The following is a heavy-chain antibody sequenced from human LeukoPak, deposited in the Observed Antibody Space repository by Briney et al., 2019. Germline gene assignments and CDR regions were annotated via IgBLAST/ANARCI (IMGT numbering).Heavy chain of an antibody. J-gene: IGHJ4*02. D-gene: IGHD3-10*01. V-gene: IGHV1-69*13. Sequence: SVKVSCKASGGTFSSYAISWVRQAPGQGLEWMGGIIPIFGTANYAQKFQGRVTITADESTSTAYMELSSLRSEDTAVYYCARGRTYYYGSGSYSPLDYWGQGTLVTVSP. CDR1: GGTFSSYA. CDR2: IIPIFGTA. CDR3: ARGRTYYYGSGSYSPLDY.